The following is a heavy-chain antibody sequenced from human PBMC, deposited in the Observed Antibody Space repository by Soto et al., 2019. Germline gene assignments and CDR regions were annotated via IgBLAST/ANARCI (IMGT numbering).Heavy chain of an antibody. V-gene: IGHV3-33*01. J-gene: IGHJ3*02. CDR2: IWYDGSNK. Sequence: QVQLVESGGGVVQPGRSLRLSCAASGFTFSSYGMHWVRQAPGKGLEWVAVIWYDGSNKYYADSVKGRFTISRDNSKNTLYLQMNSLRAEDTAVYYCATPTIVYGEGAFDIWGQGTMVTVSS. CDR1: GFTFSSYG. CDR3: ATPTIVYGEGAFDI. D-gene: IGHD4-17*01.